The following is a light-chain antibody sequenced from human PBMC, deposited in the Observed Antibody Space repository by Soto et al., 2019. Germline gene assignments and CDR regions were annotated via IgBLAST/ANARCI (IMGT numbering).Light chain of an antibody. CDR1: QSISRS. Sequence: EKVLTQSPAILSVSRGERASYCCRVSQSISRSLAWYQQKPGQAPRLLIYGTSSRATGIPDRFSGSGSGTDFTLTISRLEPEDFAVYYCQQYGSSPPFTFGQGTRLEIK. V-gene: IGKV3-20*01. J-gene: IGKJ5*01. CDR3: QQYGSSPPFT. CDR2: GTS.